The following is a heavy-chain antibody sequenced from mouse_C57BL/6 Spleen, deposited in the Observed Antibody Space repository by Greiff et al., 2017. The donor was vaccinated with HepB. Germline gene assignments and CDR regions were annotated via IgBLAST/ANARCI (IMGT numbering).Heavy chain of an antibody. CDR3: VRHLSRGYFDY. Sequence: EVQLVESGGGLVQPKGSLKLSCAASGFSFNTYAMNWVRQAPGKGLEWVARIRSKSNNYATYYADSVKDRFTISRDDSESMLYLQMNNLKTEDTAMYYCVRHLSRGYFDYWGQGTTLTVSS. CDR2: IRSKSNNYAT. D-gene: IGHD1-1*01. CDR1: GFSFNTYA. J-gene: IGHJ2*01. V-gene: IGHV10-1*01.